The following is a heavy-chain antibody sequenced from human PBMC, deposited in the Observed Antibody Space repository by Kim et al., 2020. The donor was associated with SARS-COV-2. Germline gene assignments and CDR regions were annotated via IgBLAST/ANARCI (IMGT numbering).Heavy chain of an antibody. CDR2: ISGSGGST. Sequence: GGSLRLSCAASGFTFSSYAMSWVRQAPGKGLEWVSLISGSGGSTYYADSVKGRFSISRDNSKNTLYLQMNSLRAEDTAVYYCARSLSFGGSCYDWGQGTLVTASS. D-gene: IGHD2-15*01. CDR3: ARSLSFGGSCYD. J-gene: IGHJ4*02. CDR1: GFTFSSYA. V-gene: IGHV3-23*01.